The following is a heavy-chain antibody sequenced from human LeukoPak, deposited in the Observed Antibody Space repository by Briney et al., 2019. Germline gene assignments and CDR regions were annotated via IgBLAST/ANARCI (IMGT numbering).Heavy chain of an antibody. CDR2: IYYSGST. D-gene: IGHD2-15*01. J-gene: IGHJ4*02. CDR3: AREGKYCSGGTCYGTIFDY. V-gene: IGHV4-39*02. CDR1: GGSISSHSYY. Sequence: PSETLSLTCTVSGGSISSHSYYWGWIRQPPGKGLEWIGRIYYSGSTCYNPSLKSRVTISVDTSKNQFSLKLNSVTAADTAVYFCAREGKYCSGGTCYGTIFDYWGQGTLVTVSS.